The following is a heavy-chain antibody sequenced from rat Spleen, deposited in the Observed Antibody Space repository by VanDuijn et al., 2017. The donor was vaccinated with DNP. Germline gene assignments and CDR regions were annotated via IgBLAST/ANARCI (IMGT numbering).Heavy chain of an antibody. CDR2: INTDGGST. Sequence: EVQLVETGGGLVQPGRSLKLSCVASGFTFSTYWMFWIRQAPGKGLEWVASINTDGGSTYYPDSVNGRFTLSRDNAENTIYLQMNSLRSEDTATYYCASWSPIAPISTSNYWGQGVMVTVSS. CDR1: GFTFSTYW. CDR3: ASWSPIAPISTSNY. J-gene: IGHJ2*01. V-gene: IGHV5-58*01. D-gene: IGHD1-2*01.